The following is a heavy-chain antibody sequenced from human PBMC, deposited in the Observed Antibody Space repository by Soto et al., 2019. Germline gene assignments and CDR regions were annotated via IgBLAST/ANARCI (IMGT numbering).Heavy chain of an antibody. D-gene: IGHD1-1*01. Sequence: SETLSLTCIVSGGSIGSTAYYWHWIRQPPGEGLEWIGNIYYTGTTDYNPSLRGRVTISVDRSKHQLSLKMTSVTAADTAMYFCARQQYTNSPYDYWGQGTLVTVSS. J-gene: IGHJ4*01. CDR3: ARQQYTNSPYDY. V-gene: IGHV4-39*01. CDR1: GGSIGSTAYY. CDR2: IYYTGTT.